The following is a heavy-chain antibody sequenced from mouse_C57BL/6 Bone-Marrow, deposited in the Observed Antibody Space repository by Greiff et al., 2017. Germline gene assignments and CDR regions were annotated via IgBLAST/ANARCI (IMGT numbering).Heavy chain of an antibody. CDR3: ARRSSHYYAIDY. CDR1: GYSFTGYY. Sequence: VQLQQSGPELVKPGASVKIYCKASGYSFTGYYMNWVKQSPEKSLEWIGEINPSTGGTTYNQKVKSKATLTVDKSSSTAYMQLQSLTSEDSAVYYCARRSSHYYAIDYWCQGTSVTVSS. V-gene: IGHV1-42*01. D-gene: IGHD1-1*01. CDR2: INPSTGGT. J-gene: IGHJ4*01.